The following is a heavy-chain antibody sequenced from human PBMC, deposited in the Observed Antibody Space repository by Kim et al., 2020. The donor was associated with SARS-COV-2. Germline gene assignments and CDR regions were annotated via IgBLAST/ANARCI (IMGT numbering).Heavy chain of an antibody. V-gene: IGHV3-23*02. J-gene: IGHJ4*02. D-gene: IGHD5-18*01. Sequence: YGDSVKGRFTVSRDNSKTTLYLQMNRLRAEDTAFYYCAKELMDTAVVLIDSWGQGILVTVSS. CDR3: AKELMDTAVVLIDS.